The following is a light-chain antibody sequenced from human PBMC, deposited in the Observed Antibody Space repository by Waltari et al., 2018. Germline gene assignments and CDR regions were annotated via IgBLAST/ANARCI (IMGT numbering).Light chain of an antibody. CDR1: SSDVGGSNY. Sequence: QSALTQPRSVSGSPGQSVTISCPGTSSDVGGSNYVSWYQQHPGKAPNLMIYDVTKRPSGVPDRFSGSKSGNTASLTISGLQAEDEADYYCCSYAGSYTWVFGGGTKLTVL. J-gene: IGLJ2*01. CDR2: DVT. V-gene: IGLV2-11*01. CDR3: CSYAGSYTWV.